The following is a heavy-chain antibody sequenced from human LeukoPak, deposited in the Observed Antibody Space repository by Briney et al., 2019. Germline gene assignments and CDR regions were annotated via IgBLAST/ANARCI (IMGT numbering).Heavy chain of an antibody. J-gene: IGHJ6*03. CDR1: GGSISSYY. CDR2: IFYSGST. V-gene: IGHV4-59*01. D-gene: IGHD3-10*01. CDR3: ARGTTQWFGELLPDKKATHYYYYMDV. Sequence: SETLSLTCTVSGGSISSYYWSWIRQPPGKGLEWIGFIFYSGSTNYNPSLKSRVTISVDTSKNQFSLKLSSVTAADTAVYYCARGTTQWFGELLPDKKATHYYYYMDVWGKGTTVTISS.